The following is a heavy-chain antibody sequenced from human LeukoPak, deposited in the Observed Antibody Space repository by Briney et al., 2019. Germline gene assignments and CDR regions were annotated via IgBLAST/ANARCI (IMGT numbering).Heavy chain of an antibody. CDR1: GFIFSDHP. CDR2: IGSDGTKK. J-gene: IGHJ4*02. CDR3: ARQMTSTRLFDS. V-gene: IGHV3-30*04. D-gene: IGHD5/OR15-5a*01. Sequence: PGGSLRLSCVASGFIFSDHPFPWVRQSPDKGLEWVALIGSDGTKKYYADSVQGRFTVSRENSKNTLFLQMNTLRADDTAVYFCARQMTSTRLFDSWGQGTLVTVSS.